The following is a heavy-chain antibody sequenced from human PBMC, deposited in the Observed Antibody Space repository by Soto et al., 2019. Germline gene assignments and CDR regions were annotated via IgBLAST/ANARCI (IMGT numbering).Heavy chain of an antibody. CDR3: AKGKHGDYAFDI. CDR1: GFTFSSSD. V-gene: IGHV3-13*01. Sequence: GGSLRLSCAASGFTFSSSDMHWVRQPPGKGLEWVSAIGSAGDTYYSGSVKGRFTISRENAKNSLYLQMNTLRAGDTAVYYCAKGKHGDYAFDIWGQGTMVTVSS. J-gene: IGHJ3*02. CDR2: IGSAGDT. D-gene: IGHD4-17*01.